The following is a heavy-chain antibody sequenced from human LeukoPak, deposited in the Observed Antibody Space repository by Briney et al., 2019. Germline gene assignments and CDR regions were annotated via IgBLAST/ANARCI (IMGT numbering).Heavy chain of an antibody. V-gene: IGHV3-13*01. CDR1: GFTFSSYA. D-gene: IGHD6-6*01. CDR2: IGTAGDT. J-gene: IGHJ6*03. Sequence: GGSLRLSCAASGFTFSSYAMSWVRQAPGKGLEWVSAIGTAGDTCYPGSVKGRFTISREDAKNSLYLQMNSLRAGDTAVYYCARSSSSYYYMDVWGKGTTVTVSS. CDR3: ARSSSSYYYMDV.